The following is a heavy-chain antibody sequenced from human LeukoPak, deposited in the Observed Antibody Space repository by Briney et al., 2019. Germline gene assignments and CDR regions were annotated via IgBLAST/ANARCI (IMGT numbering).Heavy chain of an antibody. J-gene: IGHJ4*02. CDR2: INPNSGGT. CDR1: VYTFSDYY. Sequence: ASVTVSCTASVYTFSDYYMHWVRQAPGQGLEWMGWINPNSGGTDYAQKFQGRVTMTRDTSISTAYMELSRLRSDDTAVYYCARLGHYDFWNGDYWGQGTLVTVSS. V-gene: IGHV1-2*02. CDR3: ARLGHYDFWNGDY. D-gene: IGHD3-3*01.